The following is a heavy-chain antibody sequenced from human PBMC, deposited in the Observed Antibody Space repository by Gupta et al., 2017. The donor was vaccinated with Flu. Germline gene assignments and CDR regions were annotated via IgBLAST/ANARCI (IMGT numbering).Heavy chain of an antibody. V-gene: IGHV1-8*01. CDR1: GYSFNNYD. CDR3: ARGGTAGVDY. J-gene: IGHJ4*02. CDR2: MSPSSGNT. D-gene: IGHD1-1*01. Sequence: QVQLVQSGTEVKEPGASVKVSCKASGYSFNNYDINWMRQATGQGLEWMGYMSPSSGNTGRAERFQGRVTMTRETSRSTAYMALNDLKSEDTAVYDGARGGTAGVDYGGQGTMVTVSS.